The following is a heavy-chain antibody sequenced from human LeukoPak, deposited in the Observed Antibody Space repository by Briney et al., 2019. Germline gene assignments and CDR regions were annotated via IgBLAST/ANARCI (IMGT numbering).Heavy chain of an antibody. CDR2: ISYNGEET. Sequence: GGSLRLSCAGSGFTFSQYFMHWLRQAPGKGLEYLSVISYNGEETYYSKSVKGRFTISRDNSKNTLYLQMGSLRPEDTTVYFCARDPSVGGFSGSELDFWGQGTLVTVSS. CDR3: ARDPSVGGFSGSELDF. V-gene: IGHV3-64*01. J-gene: IGHJ4*02. CDR1: GFTFSQYF. D-gene: IGHD3-22*01.